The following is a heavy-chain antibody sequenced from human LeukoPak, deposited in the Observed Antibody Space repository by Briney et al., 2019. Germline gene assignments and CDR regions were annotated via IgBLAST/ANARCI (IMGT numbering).Heavy chain of an antibody. D-gene: IGHD6-13*01. CDR2: ITGSGGNT. CDR1: GFIFSSYS. Sequence: GGSLRLSCAASGFIFSSYSMSWVRQAPGKGLEWVSVITGSGGNTYYADSVKGRFSISKDNSKNTVYLQMSSLRVDDTAVYYCAKAASSSWPSYYYGMDVWGQGTTVTVSS. J-gene: IGHJ6*02. CDR3: AKAASSSWPSYYYGMDV. V-gene: IGHV3-23*01.